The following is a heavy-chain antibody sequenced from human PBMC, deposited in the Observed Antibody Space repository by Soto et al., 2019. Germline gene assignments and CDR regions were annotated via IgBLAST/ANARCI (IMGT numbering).Heavy chain of an antibody. Sequence: QVQLVQSGAEVKKPGASGKVSCKASGYTLTTFFMHWVRQAPGQGLEWMGVVNPGYPAGRSITYAQKSPRIVTITTDTSMIPVYLERSRLICVDAALYYCAREAIVAGDRTGMDVWGNGTTVTVSS. CDR1: GYTLTTFF. CDR2: VNPGYPAGRSI. V-gene: IGHV1-46*01. D-gene: IGHD2-15*01. J-gene: IGHJ6*04. CDR3: AREAIVAGDRTGMDV.